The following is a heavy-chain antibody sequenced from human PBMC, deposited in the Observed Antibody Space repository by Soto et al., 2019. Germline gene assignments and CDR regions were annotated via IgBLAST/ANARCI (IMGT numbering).Heavy chain of an antibody. J-gene: IGHJ4*02. Sequence: EVQLLESGGGLVQPGESLRLSCAASGFTFSGYAMSWVRQAPGKGLEWVSTISGGGDSTYYADSVKGRFAISRDNSKNTRQLQRNRLRAEDRAIYYCASRDGQLGGGFAWWGQGTLVTVSS. V-gene: IGHV3-23*01. CDR3: ASRDGQLGGGFAW. CDR1: GFTFSGYA. D-gene: IGHD6-6*01. CDR2: ISGGGDST.